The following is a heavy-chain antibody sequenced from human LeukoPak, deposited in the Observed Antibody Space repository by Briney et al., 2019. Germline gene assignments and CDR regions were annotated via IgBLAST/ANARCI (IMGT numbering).Heavy chain of an antibody. V-gene: IGHV4-39*01. CDR1: GGSISSSSYY. CDR3: ARHRSPRKPLDY. CDR2: IYYSGST. J-gene: IGHJ4*02. Sequence: SEALSLTCTVSGGSISSSSYYWGWIRQPPGKGLEWIGSIYYSGSTYYNPSLKSRVTISVDTSKNQFSLKLSSVTAADTAVYYCARHRSPRKPLDYWGQGALVTVSS.